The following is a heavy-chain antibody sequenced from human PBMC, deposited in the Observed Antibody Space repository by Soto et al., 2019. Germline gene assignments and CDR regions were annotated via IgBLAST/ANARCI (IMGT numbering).Heavy chain of an antibody. CDR1: GFTFSSYS. J-gene: IGHJ5*02. D-gene: IGHD3-22*01. V-gene: IGHV3-21*01. CDR2: ISSSSSYI. Sequence: LRLSCAASGFTFSSYSMNWVRQAPVKGLDWVSSISSSSSYIYYADSVKGRFTISRDNAKNSLYLQMNSLRAEDTAVYYCASFRGSAMSSGYYHWGQGTLVTVSS. CDR3: ASFRGSAMSSGYYH.